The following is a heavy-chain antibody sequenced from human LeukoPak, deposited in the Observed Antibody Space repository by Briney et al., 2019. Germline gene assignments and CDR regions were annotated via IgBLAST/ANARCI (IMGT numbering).Heavy chain of an antibody. J-gene: IGHJ4*02. V-gene: IGHV3-33*01. CDR1: GFTFSSYG. CDR2: IWYDGSNK. D-gene: IGHD6-13*01. CDR3: ARDDIAATELFY. Sequence: GRSLRLSCAASGFTFSSYGMHWVRQAPGMGLEWVAVIWYDGSNKYYADSVKGRFTISRDNSKNTLYLQMNSLRAEDTAVYYCARDDIAATELFYWGQGTLVTVSS.